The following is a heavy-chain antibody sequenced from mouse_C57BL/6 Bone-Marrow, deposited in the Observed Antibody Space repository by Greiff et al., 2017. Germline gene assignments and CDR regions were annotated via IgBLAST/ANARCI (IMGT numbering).Heavy chain of an antibody. D-gene: IGHD1-1*01. Sequence: EVQLQQSGAELVKPGASVKLSCTASGFNIKDYYMNWVKQRTEQGLEWIGRIDPEDGETKYAPKFQGKATITADTTSNPAYLPLRLLTSEDTAVYYCSSTTVVATRYFDVWRTGTTVTVSS. V-gene: IGHV14-2*01. CDR2: IDPEDGET. J-gene: IGHJ1*03. CDR3: SSTTVVATRYFDV. CDR1: GFNIKDYY.